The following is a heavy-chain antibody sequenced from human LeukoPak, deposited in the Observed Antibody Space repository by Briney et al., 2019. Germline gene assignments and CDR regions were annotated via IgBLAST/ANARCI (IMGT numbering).Heavy chain of an antibody. CDR3: ASPTGRGCTSSSCYVDAFDI. CDR1: GHSFTDYW. D-gene: IGHD2-2*01. CDR2: IFPGDSDT. V-gene: IGHV5-51*01. Sequence: GESLKISCKVSGHSFTDYWIGWVRQMPGKGLEWMGVIFPGDSDTRYSPSFQGQVTIAADKSISTAYPQWSSLKASDTAICYCASPTGRGCTSSSCYVDAFDIWGQGTMVTVSS. J-gene: IGHJ3*02.